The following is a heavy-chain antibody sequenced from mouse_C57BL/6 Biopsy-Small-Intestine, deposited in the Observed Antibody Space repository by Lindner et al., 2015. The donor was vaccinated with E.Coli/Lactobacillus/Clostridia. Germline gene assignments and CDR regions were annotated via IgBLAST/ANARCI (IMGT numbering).Heavy chain of an antibody. CDR2: INPNNGGT. Sequence: VQLQESGPGLVKPGASVKMSCKASGYTFTDYNMHWVKQSHGKSLEWIGYINPNNGGTSYNQKFKGKATLTVNKSSSTAYMELRSLTSEDSAVYYCARGGYYGSSDWYFDVWGTGTTVTVSS. D-gene: IGHD1-1*01. J-gene: IGHJ1*03. V-gene: IGHV1-22*01. CDR1: GYTFTDYN. CDR3: ARGGYYGSSDWYFDV.